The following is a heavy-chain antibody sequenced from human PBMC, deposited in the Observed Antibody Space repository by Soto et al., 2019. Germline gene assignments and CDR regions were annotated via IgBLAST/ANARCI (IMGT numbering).Heavy chain of an antibody. CDR3: ARDTNFALAYHYYGMDV. J-gene: IGHJ6*02. D-gene: IGHD1-1*01. V-gene: IGHV1-46*01. CDR1: GYTFTTYY. Sequence: QVQLVQSGAEVKKPGASVKVSCTASGYTFTTYYIHWVRQAPGQGLEWMGIINPNTGSTSSPQRLRCRHTIDRDTSTSTVYMELSSLGSEDTAVYYCARDTNFALAYHYYGMDVWGQGTTVTVSS. CDR2: INPNTGST.